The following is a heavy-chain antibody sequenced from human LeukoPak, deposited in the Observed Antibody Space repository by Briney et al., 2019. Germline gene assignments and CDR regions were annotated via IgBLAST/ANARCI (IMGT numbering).Heavy chain of an antibody. V-gene: IGHV4-39*01. D-gene: IGHD3/OR15-3a*01. Sequence: SETLSLTCTVSGGSISSSSRFYWGWVRQPPGKGLEWIGNIYYSGTTDYKPSLKSRVTISVATSKNQFSLRLTSVTAADTAVYYCARQTGSGLFILPGGQGTLVTVSS. J-gene: IGHJ4*02. CDR2: IYYSGTT. CDR1: GGSISSSSRFY. CDR3: ARQTGSGLFILP.